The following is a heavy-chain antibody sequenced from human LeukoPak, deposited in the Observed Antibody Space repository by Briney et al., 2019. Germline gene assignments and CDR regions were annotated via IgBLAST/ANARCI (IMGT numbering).Heavy chain of an antibody. CDR2: IFYSGST. D-gene: IGHD2-2*01. CDR3: AGQPVDHNCFDP. V-gene: IGHV4-59*01. J-gene: IGHJ5*02. Sequence: PSETLSLTCTVSGGSISSYYWSWIRQSPGKGLEWIGYIFYSGSTHYNPSLESRVTMSLDTSKKQFFLKLRSVTAADTAVYFCAGQPVDHNCFDPWGQGTLVTVSS. CDR1: GGSISSYY.